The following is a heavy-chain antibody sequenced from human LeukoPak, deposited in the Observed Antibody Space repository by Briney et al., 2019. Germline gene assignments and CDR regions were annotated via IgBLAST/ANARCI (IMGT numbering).Heavy chain of an antibody. V-gene: IGHV4-59*08. CDR1: GGSISSYY. CDR3: ARHDRNSGRYYDFDY. D-gene: IGHD1-26*01. CDR2: IYYSGST. Sequence: SETLSLTCTVSGGSISSYYWSWIRQPPGKGLEWIGYIYYSGSTSYNPSLKSRVTISLDTSKNQFSLKLTSVTAVDTAKYYCARHDRNSGRYYDFDYWGQGTLVTVSS. J-gene: IGHJ4*02.